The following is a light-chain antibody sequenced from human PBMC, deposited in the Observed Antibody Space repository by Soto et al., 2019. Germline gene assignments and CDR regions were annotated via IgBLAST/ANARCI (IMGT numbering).Light chain of an antibody. CDR3: QHYGGSPLT. J-gene: IGKJ4*01. V-gene: IGKV3-20*01. CDR2: GPS. Sequence: EIVLTQSPGTLSLSPGERATLSCRASQSVSSSYLAWYQQKPGQAPRLLIYGPSSRATGIPDRFSGSGSGTDFTLTISRLVPEDFAVYFCQHYGGSPLTFGGGTKVEIK. CDR1: QSVSSSY.